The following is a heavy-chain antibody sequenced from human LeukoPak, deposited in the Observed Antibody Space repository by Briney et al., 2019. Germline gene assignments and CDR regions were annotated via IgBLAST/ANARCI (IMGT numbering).Heavy chain of an antibody. CDR1: GYTFTSYD. CDR2: MNPNSGNT. J-gene: IGHJ6*03. CDR3: ARGLEYQLLYGHYYYYYYYMDV. V-gene: IGHV1-8*03. D-gene: IGHD2-2*02. Sequence: ASVKVSCKASGYTFTSYDIKWVRQATGQGLEWMGWMNPNSGNTGYAQKFQGRVTITRNTSISTAYMELSSLRSEDTAVYYCARGLEYQLLYGHYYYYYYYMDVWGKGTTVTVSS.